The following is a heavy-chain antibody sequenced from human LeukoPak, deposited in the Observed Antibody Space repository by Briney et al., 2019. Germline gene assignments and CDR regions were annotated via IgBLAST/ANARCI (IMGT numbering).Heavy chain of an antibody. Sequence: PGGSLRLSCAASGFIFSNYAMHWVRQAPGKGLEWVTFIRDDGSNKYYAESVKGRFTISRDNSKNTLYLQMNSLRAEDMAVYYCAKAIHSRSSGVVHYWGQGTLVNVSS. V-gene: IGHV3-30*02. CDR3: AKAIHSRSSGVVHY. J-gene: IGHJ4*02. D-gene: IGHD6-6*01. CDR2: IRDDGSNK. CDR1: GFIFSNYA.